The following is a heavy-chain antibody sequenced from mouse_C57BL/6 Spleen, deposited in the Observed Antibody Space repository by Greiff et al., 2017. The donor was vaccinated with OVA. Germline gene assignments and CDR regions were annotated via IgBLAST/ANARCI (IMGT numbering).Heavy chain of an antibody. CDR3: ARERGYGSSYDY. CDR1: GYSITSGYY. Sequence: EVKLEESGPGLVKPSQSLSLTCSVTGYSITSGYYWNWIRQFPGNKLEWMGYISYDGSNNYNPSLKNRISITRDTSKNQFFLKLNSVTTEDTATYYCARERGYGSSYDYWGQGTTLTVSS. V-gene: IGHV3-6*01. CDR2: ISYDGSN. J-gene: IGHJ2*01. D-gene: IGHD1-1*01.